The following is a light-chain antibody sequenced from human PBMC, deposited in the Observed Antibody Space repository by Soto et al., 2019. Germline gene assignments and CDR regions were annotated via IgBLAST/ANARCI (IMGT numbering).Light chain of an antibody. CDR2: GAS. CDR1: QSVTSNY. CDR3: QQYAGSPWT. J-gene: IGKJ1*01. V-gene: IGKV3-20*01. Sequence: EIGLTQSPGTLSLSPGERASLSCRASQSVTSNYLAWYQQKPGQAPRFLISGASSRATGIPDRFSGSGSGTEFTLSISRLEPEDFAVYYCQQYAGSPWTFGQGTKVDI.